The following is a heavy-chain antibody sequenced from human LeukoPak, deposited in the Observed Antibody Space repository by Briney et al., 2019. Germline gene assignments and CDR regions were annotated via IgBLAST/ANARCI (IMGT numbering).Heavy chain of an antibody. J-gene: IGHJ4*02. Sequence: ASVKVSCKASGYTFTGYYMHWVRQAPGQGLEWMGRINPNSGGTNYAQKFQGRVTMTRDTSISTAYMELSRLRSDDTAVYYCARVRWQLRSLDYWGQGTLVTVSS. V-gene: IGHV1-2*06. D-gene: IGHD2-15*01. CDR1: GYTFTGYY. CDR2: INPNSGGT. CDR3: ARVRWQLRSLDY.